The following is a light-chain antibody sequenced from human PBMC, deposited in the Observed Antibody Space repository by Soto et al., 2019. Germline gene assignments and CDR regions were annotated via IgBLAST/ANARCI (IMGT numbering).Light chain of an antibody. V-gene: IGKV1-5*03. Sequence: DIQLTQSASSLSASVGDRVTITFRASQGTSNYLAWYQQRPGKAPKLLIFKASILESGVPSRFSGSGSGTEFTLTISSLQPDDFATYYCQHYNSYSEAFGQGTKVDIK. CDR3: QHYNSYSEA. CDR1: QGTSNY. CDR2: KAS. J-gene: IGKJ1*01.